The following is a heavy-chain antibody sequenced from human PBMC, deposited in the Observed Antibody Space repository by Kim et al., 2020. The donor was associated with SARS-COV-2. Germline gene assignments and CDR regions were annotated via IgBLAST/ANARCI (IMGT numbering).Heavy chain of an antibody. V-gene: IGHV4-34*01. D-gene: IGHD4-17*01. CDR1: GGSFSGHY. CDR2: INHSGGT. Sequence: SETLSLTCAVYGGSFSGHYWNWIRQPPGKGLEWIGEINHSGGTNYNPSLKSRVTISVDTSKSHFSLHLRFLIAADTAVYYCSRGRGDYGEFGPGFWGQGT. CDR3: SRGRGDYGEFGPGF. J-gene: IGHJ4*02.